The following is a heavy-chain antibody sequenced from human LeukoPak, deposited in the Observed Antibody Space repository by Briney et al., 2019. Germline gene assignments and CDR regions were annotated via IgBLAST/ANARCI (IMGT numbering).Heavy chain of an antibody. D-gene: IGHD2/OR15-2a*01. Sequence: SETLSLTCTVPGGSISTYYWSWIWQPPGKGLEWIGYIYYSGSTNYNPSLKSRVTISVDTSKNQFSLKLSSVTAADTAVYYCARDTSYLDYWGQGTLVTVSS. J-gene: IGHJ4*02. V-gene: IGHV4-59*01. CDR3: ARDTSYLDY. CDR2: IYYSGST. CDR1: GGSISTYY.